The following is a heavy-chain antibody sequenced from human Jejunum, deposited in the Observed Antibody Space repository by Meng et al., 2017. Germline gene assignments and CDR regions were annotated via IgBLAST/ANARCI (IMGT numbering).Heavy chain of an antibody. Sequence: QVQLQESGPGLVKPSETLSLTCTVSGGSINSYYWSWIRQPPGKGLEWIGYIYYSGTTNYNPSLNSRVTISLDTSKNQFSLKLTSMTAADTAVYYCARQSSSPRFDYWGQGTLVTVS. CDR1: GGSINSYY. J-gene: IGHJ4*02. CDR3: ARQSSSPRFDY. CDR2: IYYSGTT. D-gene: IGHD3-10*01. V-gene: IGHV4-59*08.